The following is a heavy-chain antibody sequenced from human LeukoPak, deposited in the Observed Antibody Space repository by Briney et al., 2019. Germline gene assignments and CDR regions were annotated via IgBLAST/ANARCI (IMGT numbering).Heavy chain of an antibody. CDR1: GFTFSSYA. CDR3: AKVAGYYYDSSGYYYAEYFQH. Sequence: GSLRLSCAASGFTFSSYAMSWVRQAPGKGLEWVSAISGSGGSTYYADSVKGRFTISRDNSKNTLYLQKNSLRAEDTAVYYCAKVAGYYYDSSGYYYAEYFQHWGQGTLVTVSS. V-gene: IGHV3-23*01. J-gene: IGHJ1*01. CDR2: ISGSGGST. D-gene: IGHD3-22*01.